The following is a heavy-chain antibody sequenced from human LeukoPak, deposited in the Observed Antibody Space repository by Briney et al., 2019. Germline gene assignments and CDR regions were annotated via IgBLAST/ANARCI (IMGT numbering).Heavy chain of an antibody. CDR1: GDSVSSNSAA. J-gene: IGHJ5*02. CDR2: TYYRSKWYN. D-gene: IGHD2-15*01. V-gene: IGHV6-1*01. Sequence: SQTLSLTCAISGDSVSSNSAAWNWIRQSPSRGLEWLGRTYYRSKWYNDYAVSVKSRITINPDTSKNQFSLQLNSVTPEDTAAYYCARVETLYCNGGSCYSRWFDPWGQGTLVTVSS. CDR3: ARVETLYCNGGSCYSRWFDP.